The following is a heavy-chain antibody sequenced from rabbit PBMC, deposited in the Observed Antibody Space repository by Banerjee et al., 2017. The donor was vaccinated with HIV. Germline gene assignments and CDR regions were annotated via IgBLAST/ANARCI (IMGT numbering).Heavy chain of an antibody. CDR2: IGSGSGNT. V-gene: IGHV1S40*01. CDR3: ARTHYSGASYFWL. D-gene: IGHD8-1*01. J-gene: IGHJ3*01. Sequence: QSLEESGGDLVKPGASLTLTCTASGFSFSSSYWICWVRQAPGEGLEWIACIGSGSGNTGCATWAKGRFTISKSSSTTVTLQMTSLTAADTATYFCARTHYSGASYFWLWGQGTLVTVS. CDR1: GFSFSSSYW.